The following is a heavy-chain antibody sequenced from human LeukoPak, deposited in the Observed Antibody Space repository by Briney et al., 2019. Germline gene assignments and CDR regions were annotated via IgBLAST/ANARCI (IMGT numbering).Heavy chain of an antibody. J-gene: IGHJ6*02. D-gene: IGHD3-16*01. Sequence: ASVKVSCKASRYTFTSYAMNWVRQAPGQGLEWMGWINTNTGNPTYAQGFTGRFVFSLDTSVSTAYLQISSLKAEDTAVYYCARGPRGKYYYYGMDVWGQGTTVTVSS. CDR2: INTNTGNP. CDR3: ARGPRGKYYYYGMDV. CDR1: RYTFTSYA. V-gene: IGHV7-4-1*02.